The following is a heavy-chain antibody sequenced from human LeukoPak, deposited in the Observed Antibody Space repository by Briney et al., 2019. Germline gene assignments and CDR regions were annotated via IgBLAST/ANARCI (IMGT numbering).Heavy chain of an antibody. CDR1: GFTFSSYA. CDR2: ISGSGSGT. Sequence: GGSLRLSCVASGFTFSSYAMTWVRQAPGKGLEWVSGISGSGSGTYYADSVKGRFTISRDNSKTTLYLQMNSLRAEDTALYYCVKYTGNSILVRFDYWGQGTLVTVSS. V-gene: IGHV3-23*01. D-gene: IGHD4-23*01. J-gene: IGHJ4*02. CDR3: VKYTGNSILVRFDY.